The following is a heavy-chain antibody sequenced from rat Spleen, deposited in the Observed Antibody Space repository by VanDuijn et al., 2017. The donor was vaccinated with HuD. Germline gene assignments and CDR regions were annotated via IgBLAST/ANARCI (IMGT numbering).Heavy chain of an antibody. Sequence: EVQLVESGGGLVQPGRSLKLSCAASGFTYNYYVMAWVRQAPTKGLEWVATISYGDSFGHSSTYYRDSVKGRFTISRDNAKSTLSLQMDSLRSEDTATYYCARRHYGYTDYFDYWGQGVMVTVSS. J-gene: IGHJ2*01. V-gene: IGHV5-29*01. CDR2: ISYGDSFGHSST. D-gene: IGHD1-9*01. CDR3: ARRHYGYTDYFDY. CDR1: GFTYNYYV.